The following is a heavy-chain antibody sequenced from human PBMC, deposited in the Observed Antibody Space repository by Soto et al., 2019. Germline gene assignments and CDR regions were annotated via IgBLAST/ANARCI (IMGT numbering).Heavy chain of an antibody. V-gene: IGHV3-23*01. J-gene: IGHJ6*02. CDR1: GFTFSTYA. D-gene: IGHD4-17*01. CDR3: AKPPVTRSTLYYYYGLDV. CDR2: ISGSGGTT. Sequence: EVQLLESGGGLVQPGGSLRLSCAASGFTFSTYAMTWVRQAPGKGLEWVSAISGSGGTTYYADSVKGRFTISRDNSKNTLYLQMIGLGAEDTAVYYCAKPPVTRSTLYYYYGLDVWGQGTTVTVSS.